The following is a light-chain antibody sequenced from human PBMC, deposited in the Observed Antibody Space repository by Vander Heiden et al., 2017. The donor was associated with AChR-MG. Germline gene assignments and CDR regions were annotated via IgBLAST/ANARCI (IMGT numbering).Light chain of an antibody. Sequence: DIQMTQSPSRLSATLGERVTVTCRASQYVSKDISWYQQSPGKAPRLLIFASSVRQDGVPSRFSGSGSGTEFTLIITGLQPADFGTYYCQQTTSPPFTFGPGTKV. CDR2: ASS. V-gene: IGKV1-39*01. CDR3: QQTTSPPFT. CDR1: QYVSKD. J-gene: IGKJ3*01.